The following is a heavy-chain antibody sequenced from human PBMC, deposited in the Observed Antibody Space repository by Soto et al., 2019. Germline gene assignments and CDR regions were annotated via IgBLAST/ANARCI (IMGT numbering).Heavy chain of an antibody. J-gene: IGHJ4*02. CDR1: GFSFSNSG. Sequence: QVKLVESGGGVVQPGTSLRLSCTASGFSFSNSGIQWVRQTPGKGLEWVALISFDGDKYYVDSVKGRFTISRDNPTNAVYLQMNRLRPEDTGVYYCARDYARGWCQFWGQGTLVTGSS. CDR3: ARDYARGWCQF. V-gene: IGHV3-30*03. CDR2: ISFDGDK. D-gene: IGHD2-8*02.